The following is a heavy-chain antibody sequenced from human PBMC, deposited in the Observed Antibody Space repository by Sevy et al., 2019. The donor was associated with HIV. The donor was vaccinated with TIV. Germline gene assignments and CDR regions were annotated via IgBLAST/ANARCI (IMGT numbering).Heavy chain of an antibody. CDR3: ARDLEFYDYGDYGPAFMPDY. CDR1: GFTFSTYW. Sequence: GGSLRLSCAASGFTFSTYWMHWVRQAPGKGLVWVSRINSDGSSTTYTDSVKGRFTISRDITKNTLHLQMNSLRVEDTAVYYCARDLEFYDYGDYGPAFMPDYWGQGTLVTVSS. J-gene: IGHJ4*02. V-gene: IGHV3-74*01. D-gene: IGHD4-17*01. CDR2: INSDGSST.